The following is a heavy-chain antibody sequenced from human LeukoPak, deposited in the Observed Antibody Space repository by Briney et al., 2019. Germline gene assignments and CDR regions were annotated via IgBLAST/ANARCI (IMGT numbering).Heavy chain of an antibody. CDR2: IYTSGST. Sequence: SETLSLTCTVSGGSISSYYWSWIRQPAGKGLEWIGRIYTSGSTNYNPSLKSLVTMSVDTSKNQFSLKLSSVTAADTAVYYCARDPYGDYVAGYYFDYWGQGTLVTVSS. J-gene: IGHJ4*02. V-gene: IGHV4-4*07. D-gene: IGHD4-17*01. CDR1: GGSISSYY. CDR3: ARDPYGDYVAGYYFDY.